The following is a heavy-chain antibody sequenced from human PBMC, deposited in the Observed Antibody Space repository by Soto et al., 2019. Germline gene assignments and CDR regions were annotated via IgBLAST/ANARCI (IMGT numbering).Heavy chain of an antibody. V-gene: IGHV1-18*01. J-gene: IGHJ5*02. D-gene: IGHD3-10*01. CDR3: AIERDYYGPGSYHVSEP. Sequence: GLEWMGWISAYNGNTNYAQKLQGRVTMTTDTSTSTAYMELRSLRSDDTAVYYCAIERDYYGPGSYHVSEPLGQGTLVIVSP. CDR2: ISAYNGNT.